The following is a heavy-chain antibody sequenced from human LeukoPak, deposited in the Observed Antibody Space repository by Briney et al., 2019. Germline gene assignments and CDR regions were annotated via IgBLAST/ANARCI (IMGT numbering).Heavy chain of an antibody. CDR2: ISTFNGHT. D-gene: IGHD6-19*01. J-gene: IGHJ4*02. V-gene: IGHV1-18*01. CDR3: ARDSSGWYREDY. Sequence: ASVKVSCKASGYTFTTYGISWVRQAPGHGLEWMGWISTFNGHTNYAQSRQDRVTMTRDMSTSTAYMELSSLRSEDTAVYYCARDSSGWYREDYWGQGTLVTVSS. CDR1: GYTFTTYG.